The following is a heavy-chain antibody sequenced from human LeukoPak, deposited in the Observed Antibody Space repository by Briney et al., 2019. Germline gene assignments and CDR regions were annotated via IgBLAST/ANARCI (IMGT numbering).Heavy chain of an antibody. Sequence: ASVEVSCKASRYDFTNYYVHWVRQAPGQGLEWMGTINPNPHEDITTYAQKFQDRVTMTKDPAMSTVYMELSSLTSEDTAVYYCARDRVGAFFDYWGQGTLVTVSS. CDR1: RYDFTNYY. CDR3: ARDRVGAFFDY. CDR2: INPNPHEDIT. D-gene: IGHD1-26*01. J-gene: IGHJ4*02. V-gene: IGHV1-46*01.